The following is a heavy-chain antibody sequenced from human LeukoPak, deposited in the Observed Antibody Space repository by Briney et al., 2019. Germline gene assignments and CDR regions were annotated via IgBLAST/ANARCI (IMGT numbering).Heavy chain of an antibody. CDR2: TYYRSKWYN. J-gene: IGHJ6*02. V-gene: IGHV6-1*01. D-gene: IGHD5-12*01. CDR1: GDSFSSNSAA. Sequence: SQTLSLTCAISGDSFSSNSAAWNWVRQSPSRGLEWLGRTYYRSKWYNDYAVSVKSRITINPDTSKNQFSLQLNSVTPEDTAVYYCARDSGYDSNYYYGMDVWGQGTTVTVSS. CDR3: ARDSGYDSNYYYGMDV.